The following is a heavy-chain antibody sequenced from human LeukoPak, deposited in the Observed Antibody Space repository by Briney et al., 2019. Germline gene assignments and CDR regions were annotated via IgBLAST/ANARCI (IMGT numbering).Heavy chain of an antibody. V-gene: IGHV3-7*01. J-gene: IGHJ4*02. CDR1: GFIFRNHW. CDR3: ARGPNYGDRVDYLDF. CDR2: IKQDGSEI. D-gene: IGHD4-17*01. Sequence: GGSLRLSRAASGFIFRNHWMSWIRQAPGRGLEWVAHIKQDGSEIHYVDSVEGRFTLSRDDAKNSMYLQMNSLKVDDTAVYYCARGPNYGDRVDYLDFWAQGTLVTVSS.